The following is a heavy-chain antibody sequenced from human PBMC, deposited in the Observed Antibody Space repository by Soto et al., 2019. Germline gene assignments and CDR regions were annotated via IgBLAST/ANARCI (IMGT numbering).Heavy chain of an antibody. CDR2: ISHDGRNN. J-gene: IGHJ3*02. Sequence: QVQVVESGGGVVQPGRSLRLSCAASGFTLSTYAMHWVRQAPGTGLEGVAVISHDGRNNYYADSVKGRFTISRDNSKSTLSLQMNSLRPEDTAVYYCERDRDEDGGTSDAFDMWGQGTMVTVSS. CDR3: ERDRDEDGGTSDAFDM. D-gene: IGHD2-15*01. CDR1: GFTLSTYA. V-gene: IGHV3-30*04.